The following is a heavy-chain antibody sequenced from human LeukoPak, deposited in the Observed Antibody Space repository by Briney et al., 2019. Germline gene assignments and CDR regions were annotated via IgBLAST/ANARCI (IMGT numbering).Heavy chain of an antibody. CDR3: ARDHLDILTGSFFDY. D-gene: IGHD3-9*01. J-gene: IGHJ4*02. CDR2: IWYDGSNK. CDR1: GFTFNSYG. V-gene: IGHV3-30*02. Sequence: GGSLRLSCAASGFTFNSYGMHWVRQAPGKGLEWVAFIWYDGSNKYYVDSVKGRFTISRDNSKNTLYLQMNSLRTEDTAVYFCARDHLDILTGSFFDYWGQGSLVTVSS.